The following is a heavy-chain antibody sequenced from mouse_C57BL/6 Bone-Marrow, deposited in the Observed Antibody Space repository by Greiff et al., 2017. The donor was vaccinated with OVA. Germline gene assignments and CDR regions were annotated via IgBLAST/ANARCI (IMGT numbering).Heavy chain of an antibody. CDR2: ISYDGSN. V-gene: IGHV3-6*01. CDR3: ARNYYGSSYWYFDV. J-gene: IGHJ1*03. CDR1: GYSITSGYY. Sequence: ASGPGLVKPSQSLSLTCSVTGYSITSGYYWNWIRQFPGNKLEWMGYISYDGSNNYNPSLKNRISITRDTSKNQFFLKLNSVTTEDTATYYCARNYYGSSYWYFDVWGTGTTVTVSS. D-gene: IGHD1-1*01.